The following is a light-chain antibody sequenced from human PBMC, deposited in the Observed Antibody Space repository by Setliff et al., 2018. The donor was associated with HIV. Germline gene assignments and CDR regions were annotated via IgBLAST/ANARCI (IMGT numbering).Light chain of an antibody. Sequence: QSALTQPASVSGSPGQSITISCTGTSSYVGTYNAVYWYQQHPGKAPKLMIYDVSTRPSGVSNRFAGSKSGNTASLTISGLQTEDEADYYCSSYTSSSTDVFGTGTKGTVL. V-gene: IGLV2-14*01. CDR3: SSYTSSSTDV. CDR2: DVS. J-gene: IGLJ1*01. CDR1: SSYVGTYNA.